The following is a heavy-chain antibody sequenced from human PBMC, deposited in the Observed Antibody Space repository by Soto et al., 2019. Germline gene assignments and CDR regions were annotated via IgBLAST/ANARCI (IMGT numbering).Heavy chain of an antibody. Sequence: LRLSCAASGFTFSSYGMHWVRQAPGKGLEWMAVISHDGTKKYYVDSVKGRFTISRDNSKNTLYLQMNSLRAEDTALYSCAKGSDTSGYYQLDYWGQGTLVTVSS. J-gene: IGHJ4*02. CDR3: AKGSDTSGYYQLDY. V-gene: IGHV3-30*18. CDR1: GFTFSSYG. D-gene: IGHD3-22*01. CDR2: ISHDGTKK.